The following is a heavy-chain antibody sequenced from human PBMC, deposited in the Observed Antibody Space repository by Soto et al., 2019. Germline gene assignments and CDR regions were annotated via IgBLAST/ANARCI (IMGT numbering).Heavy chain of an antibody. CDR2: VSAYNGER. D-gene: IGHD6-6*01. CDR3: SRGTSIPASGDY. J-gene: IGHJ4*01. CDR1: GYTFTNYG. V-gene: IGHV1-18*01. Sequence: QVQLVQSGAEVKKPGASVKVSCKASGYTFTNYGINWVRQAPGKGLEWLGWVSAYNGERRYAQRVQARVIMTTDTSTTTAYMELRSLRSDDTAVYYCSRGTSIPASGDYWGQGTLVTVSS.